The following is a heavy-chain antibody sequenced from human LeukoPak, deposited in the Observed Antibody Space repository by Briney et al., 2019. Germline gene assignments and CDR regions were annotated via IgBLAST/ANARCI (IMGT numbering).Heavy chain of an antibody. CDR3: AKTRGSGTSWTYYSYMDV. CDR2: IRYDGSNN. Sequence: PGGSLRLSCAASGFTFSSYGMHWVRQAPGKGLEWMAFIRYDGSNNHYADSVKGRFTISRDNSKNTAYLQMNSPRAEDTAVYYCAKTRGSGTSWTYYSYMDVWGNGTTVTVSS. D-gene: IGHD2-2*01. V-gene: IGHV3-30*02. CDR1: GFTFSSYG. J-gene: IGHJ6*03.